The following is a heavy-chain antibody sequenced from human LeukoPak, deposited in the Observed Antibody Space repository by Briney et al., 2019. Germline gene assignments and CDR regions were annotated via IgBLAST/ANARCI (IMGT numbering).Heavy chain of an antibody. Sequence: EGSLRLSCAASGFTFSSYAMSWVRQAPGKGLEWVSAISGSGGSTYYADSVKGRFTISRGNSKNTLYLQMNSLRAEDTAVYYCAKFLPTHIVVANYYFDYWGQGTLVTVSS. CDR1: GFTFSSYA. V-gene: IGHV3-23*01. J-gene: IGHJ4*02. CDR2: ISGSGGST. CDR3: AKFLPTHIVVANYYFDY. D-gene: IGHD2-21*01.